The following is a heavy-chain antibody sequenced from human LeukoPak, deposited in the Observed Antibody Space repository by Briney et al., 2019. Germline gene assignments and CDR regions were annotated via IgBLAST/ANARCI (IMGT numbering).Heavy chain of an antibody. CDR3: ARMYGNVRDRIATRFDP. D-gene: IGHD6-13*01. Sequence: GESLKISCKGSGYSFTSYWIGWVRQMPGKGLEWMGIIYPGDSDTRYSPSFQGQVTISADKSISTAYLQWSSLKASDTAMFYCARMYGNVRDRIATRFDPWGQGTLVTVSS. J-gene: IGHJ5*02. V-gene: IGHV5-51*01. CDR1: GYSFTSYW. CDR2: IYPGDSDT.